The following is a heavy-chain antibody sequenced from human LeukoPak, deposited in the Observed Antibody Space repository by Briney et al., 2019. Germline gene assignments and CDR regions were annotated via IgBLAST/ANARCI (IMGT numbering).Heavy chain of an antibody. D-gene: IGHD3/OR15-3a*01. CDR2: ISYDGSNK. Sequence: PGGSLRLSCAASGFTFSSYGMHWVRQAPGKGLEWVAVISYDGSNKYYADSVKGRFTISRDNSKNTLYLQMNSLRAEDTAVYYCAKDRAIWSGFDYWGQGTLVTVSS. J-gene: IGHJ4*02. V-gene: IGHV3-30*18. CDR1: GFTFSSYG. CDR3: AKDRAIWSGFDY.